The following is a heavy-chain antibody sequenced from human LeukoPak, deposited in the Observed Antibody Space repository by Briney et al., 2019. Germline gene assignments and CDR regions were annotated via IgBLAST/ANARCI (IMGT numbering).Heavy chain of an antibody. V-gene: IGHV3-30-3*01. Sequence: PGGSLRLSCAASGFTFSSYAMHWVRQAPGKGLEWVAVISYDGSNKYYADSVKGRFTISRDNAKNSLYLQMNSLRAEDTAVYYCATQSGSVDIWGRGTLVTVSS. J-gene: IGHJ2*01. CDR3: ATQSGSVDI. CDR2: ISYDGSNK. CDR1: GFTFSSYA. D-gene: IGHD2-15*01.